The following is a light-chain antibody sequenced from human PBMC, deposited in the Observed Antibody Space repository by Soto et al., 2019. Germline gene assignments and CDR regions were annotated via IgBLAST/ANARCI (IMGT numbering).Light chain of an antibody. V-gene: IGLV2-23*02. CDR1: SSDVGSYNL. J-gene: IGLJ2*01. CDR2: EVS. Sequence: QSALTQPASVSGSPGQSITISCTGTSSDVGSYNLVSWYQQHPGKAPKLMIYEVSKRPSGVSNRFSGSKSGNTASLTISGLRAEDEADYYCCSYAGSDVVFGGGTKVTVL. CDR3: CSYAGSDVV.